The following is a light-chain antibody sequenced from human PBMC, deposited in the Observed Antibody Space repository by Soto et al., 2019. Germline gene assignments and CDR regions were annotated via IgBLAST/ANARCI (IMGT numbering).Light chain of an antibody. V-gene: IGKV3-11*01. CDR3: QQPNKYPLT. J-gene: IGKJ4*01. Sequence: ELFLTHSPTTLSLPPMEIATLSCRASQGVSRYLAWYQQRPGQTPRLLIYDAFNRATGIPARFSGSGSGTDFTLSISSLQPEDFAMYYCQQPNKYPLTSGRGTKVDIK. CDR1: QGVSRY. CDR2: DAF.